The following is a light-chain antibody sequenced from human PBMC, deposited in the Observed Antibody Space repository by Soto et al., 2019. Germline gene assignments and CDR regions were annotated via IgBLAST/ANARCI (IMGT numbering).Light chain of an antibody. CDR1: SSNIGSHV. Sequence: QSVLTQPPSASGTPGQRVTISCPGSSSNIGSHVVYWYQQLAGTAPKLLMYNNNQRPSGVPDRFSGSKSGTSASLAISGLQSEDEADYYCAVWDDSLDGWVFGGGTKLTVL. V-gene: IGLV1-44*01. CDR2: NNN. J-gene: IGLJ3*02. CDR3: AVWDDSLDGWV.